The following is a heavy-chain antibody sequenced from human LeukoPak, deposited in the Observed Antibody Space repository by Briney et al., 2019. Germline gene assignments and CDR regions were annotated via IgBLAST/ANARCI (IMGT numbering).Heavy chain of an antibody. J-gene: IGHJ4*02. Sequence: GGSLRLSCAASGFTFSSYWMHWVRQAPGKGLVWVSRINSDGSSTSYADSVKGRFTISRDNAKNTLYLQMNSLRAEDTAVYYRASPEYYYDSSGYYAVRYWGQGTLVTVSS. CDR3: ASPEYYYDSSGYYAVRY. V-gene: IGHV3-74*01. D-gene: IGHD3-22*01. CDR2: INSDGSST. CDR1: GFTFSSYW.